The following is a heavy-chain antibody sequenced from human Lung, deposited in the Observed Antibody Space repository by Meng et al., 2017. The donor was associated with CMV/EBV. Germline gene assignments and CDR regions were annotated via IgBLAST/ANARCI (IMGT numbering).Heavy chain of an antibody. CDR1: GVSVTYNSYY. D-gene: IGHD3-9*01. CDR2: IYVSKNT. Sequence: SETLSLXCTVSGVSVTYNSYYWSWIRQSPGKGLGWIGYIYVSKNTKYNPSLQSRVTMSVDTTKNQVFLKLSSVTAADTAVYYCARDRAWLGRGSFDFWGQGTVVTVSS. CDR3: ARDRAWLGRGSFDF. V-gene: IGHV4-61*01. J-gene: IGHJ3*01.